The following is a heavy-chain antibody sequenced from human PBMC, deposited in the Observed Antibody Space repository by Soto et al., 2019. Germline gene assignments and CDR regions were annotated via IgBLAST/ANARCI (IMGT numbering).Heavy chain of an antibody. CDR2: ISYDGSNK. J-gene: IGHJ3*02. D-gene: IGHD2-2*01. CDR1: GFTFSNYG. CDR3: AKDLVSSSSPFDAFDI. V-gene: IGHV3-30*18. Sequence: QGQLVESGGGVVQPGRSLRLSCAASGFTFSNYGMHWVRQAPGKGLEWVAVISYDGSNKYYADSVKGRFTISRDNSKKTLYLQMNSLIAEDTAVYYWAKDLVSSSSPFDAFDIWGQGTMVIVSS.